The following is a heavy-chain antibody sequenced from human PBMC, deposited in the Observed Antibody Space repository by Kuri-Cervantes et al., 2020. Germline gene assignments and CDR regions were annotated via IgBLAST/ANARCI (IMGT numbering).Heavy chain of an antibody. V-gene: IGHV1-18*01. Sequence: ASVKVSCKASGYTFTSYGISWVRQAPGQGLEWMGWISAYNGNTNYAQKFQGRVTITRDTSASTAYMELSSLRSEDTAVYYCARAAQYCSSTSCWRTLYNYYMDVWGKGTTVTVSS. CDR2: ISAYNGNT. J-gene: IGHJ6*03. D-gene: IGHD2-2*01. CDR3: ARAAQYCSSTSCWRTLYNYYMDV. CDR1: GYTFTSYG.